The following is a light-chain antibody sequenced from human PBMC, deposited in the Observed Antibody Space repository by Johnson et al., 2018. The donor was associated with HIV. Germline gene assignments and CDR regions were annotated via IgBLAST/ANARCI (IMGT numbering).Light chain of an antibody. CDR2: ENN. V-gene: IGLV1-51*02. CDR3: GTWDSSLSVYV. Sequence: QSVLTQPPSVSAAPGQKVTISCSGSSSNIGNNYVSWYQQFPGTAPKLLIYENNKRPSGIPDRFSGSKSGTSTTLGITGLQTGDEADYYCGTWDSSLSVYVFGTWTKVTVL. J-gene: IGLJ1*01. CDR1: SSNIGNNY.